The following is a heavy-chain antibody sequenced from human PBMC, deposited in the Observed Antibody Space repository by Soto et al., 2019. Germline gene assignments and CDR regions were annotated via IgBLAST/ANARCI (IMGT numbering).Heavy chain of an antibody. CDR1: DGTIVGLGCS. CDR2: IYHSANT. CDR3: ASNRAANAALDF. D-gene: IGHD2-15*01. Sequence: LCVSSAVFDGTIVGLGCSCTFNLQPPGKGLEGIGDIYHSANTYYNPSLKSRVTISGDRSKNQFTLNLSSVTAADTVVYYCASNRAANAALDFWRHGTMVTVS. V-gene: IGHV4-30-2*01. J-gene: IGHJ3*01.